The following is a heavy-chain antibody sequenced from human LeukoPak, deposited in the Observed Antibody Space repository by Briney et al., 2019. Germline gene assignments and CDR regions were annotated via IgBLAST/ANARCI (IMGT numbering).Heavy chain of an antibody. J-gene: IGHJ3*02. CDR3: ARDRYCSGGSCYGMGAFDI. Sequence: PSETLSLTCTVSGGSISSYYWSWIRQPAGKGLEWIGRIYTSGSTNYNPSLKSRVTISVDTSKNQFSLKLSSVTAADTAVYYCARDRYCSGGSCYGMGAFDIWGQGTMVTVSS. CDR1: GGSISSYY. V-gene: IGHV4-4*07. CDR2: IYTSGST. D-gene: IGHD2-15*01.